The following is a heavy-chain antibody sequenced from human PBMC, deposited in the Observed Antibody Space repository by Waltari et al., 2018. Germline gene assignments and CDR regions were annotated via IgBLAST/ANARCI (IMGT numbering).Heavy chain of an antibody. Sequence: QLQLQESGPGLVKPSETLSLPCTVPGGSISTSSYYWGWIRHPPAKGLEWIGSIYYSGSTYYKPSLKSRVTISVDTSKNQFSLKLSSVTAADTAVYYCARQIFYYDSSGYHDAFDIWGQGTMVTVSS. CDR2: IYYSGST. D-gene: IGHD3-22*01. J-gene: IGHJ3*02. CDR1: GGSISTSSYY. CDR3: ARQIFYYDSSGYHDAFDI. V-gene: IGHV4-39*01.